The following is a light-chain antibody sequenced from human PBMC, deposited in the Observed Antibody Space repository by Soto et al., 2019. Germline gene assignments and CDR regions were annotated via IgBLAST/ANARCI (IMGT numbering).Light chain of an antibody. Sequence: DIQMTQSPSSLSASVGDRVTITCRASQSIGSYLNWYQQKPGKAPKLLIHSATILQGGVPSRFSGSESGTDFTLTITNLQPGDFATYFCQQYNSYRTFGQGTKVEIK. CDR3: QQYNSYRT. CDR2: SAT. J-gene: IGKJ1*01. V-gene: IGKV1-39*01. CDR1: QSIGSY.